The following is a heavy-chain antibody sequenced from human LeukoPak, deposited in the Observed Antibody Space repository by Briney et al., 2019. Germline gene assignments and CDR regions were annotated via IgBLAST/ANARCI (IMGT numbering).Heavy chain of an antibody. J-gene: IGHJ4*02. CDR1: GGSISSYY. V-gene: IGHV4-59*08. CDR3: ASTYSSGWSIRGDYFDY. CDR2: IYYSGST. D-gene: IGHD6-19*01. Sequence: SETLSLTCTVSGGSISSYYWSWIRQPPGKGLEWIGYIYYSGSTNYNPSLKSRVTISVDTSKNQFSLKLSSVTAADTAVYCCASTYSSGWSIRGDYFDYWGQGTLVTVSS.